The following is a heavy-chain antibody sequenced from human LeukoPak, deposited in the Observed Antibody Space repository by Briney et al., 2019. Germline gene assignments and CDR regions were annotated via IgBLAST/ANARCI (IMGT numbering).Heavy chain of an antibody. CDR1: GYTFTSYG. V-gene: IGHV1-18*01. J-gene: IGHJ6*03. Sequence: ASVKVSCKASGYTFTSYGISWVRQAPGQGLEWMGWISAYNGNTNYAQKLQGRVTMTTDTSTSTAYMELRSLRSEDTAVYYCASSYYDSSGPLRYYYYYMDVWGKGTTVTVSS. CDR3: ASSYYDSSGPLRYYYYYMDV. D-gene: IGHD3-22*01. CDR2: ISAYNGNT.